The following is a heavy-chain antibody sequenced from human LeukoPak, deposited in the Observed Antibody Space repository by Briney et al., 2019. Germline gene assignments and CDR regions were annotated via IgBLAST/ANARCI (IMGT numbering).Heavy chain of an antibody. D-gene: IGHD1-26*01. J-gene: IGHJ3*02. CDR3: ARNSGSYLPGI. V-gene: IGHV3-48*03. Sequence: PGGSLRLSCADSGFTFSSYEMNWVRQAPGKGLEWVSYISSSGSTIYYADSVKGRFTISRDNAKNSLYLQMNSLRAEDTAVYYCARNSGSYLPGIWGQGAMVTVSS. CDR2: ISSSGSTI. CDR1: GFTFSSYE.